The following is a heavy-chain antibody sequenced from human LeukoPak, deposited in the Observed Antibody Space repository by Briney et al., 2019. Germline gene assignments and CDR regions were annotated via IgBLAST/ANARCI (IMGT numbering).Heavy chain of an antibody. CDR3: ARAGRIAAAPSVFDY. CDR1: GGSISSYY. D-gene: IGHD6-13*01. V-gene: IGHV4-59*01. CDR2: IYYSGST. Sequence: SETLSLTCTVSGGSISSYYWSWIRQPPGKGLEWIGYIYYSGSTNYNPSLKSRVTISVDTSKSQFSLKLSSVTAADTAVYYCARAGRIAAAPSVFDYWGQGTLVTVSS. J-gene: IGHJ4*02.